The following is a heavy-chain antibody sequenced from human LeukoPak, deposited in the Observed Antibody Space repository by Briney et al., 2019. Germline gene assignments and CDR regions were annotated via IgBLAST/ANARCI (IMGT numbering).Heavy chain of an antibody. D-gene: IGHD2-2*01. V-gene: IGHV4-34*01. CDR1: SGSFSGYY. Sequence: SETLSLTCAVYSGSFSGYYWSWIRQPPGKGLEWIGEINHSGSTNYNPSLKSRVTISVDTSKNQFSLKLSSVTAADTAVYYCARRGLLLGYYYYYYMDVWGKGTTVTVSS. J-gene: IGHJ6*03. CDR3: ARRGLLLGYYYYYYMDV. CDR2: INHSGST.